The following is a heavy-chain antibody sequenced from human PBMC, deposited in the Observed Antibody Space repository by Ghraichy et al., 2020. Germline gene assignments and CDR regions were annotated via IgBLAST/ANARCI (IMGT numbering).Heavy chain of an antibody. J-gene: IGHJ4*02. CDR1: GYTFTSYA. D-gene: IGHD3-9*01. V-gene: IGHV1-3*01. CDR2: INGDNGNT. CDR3: ARDGYDILTGYYNFDY. Sequence: ASVKVSCKASGYTFTSYAMHWVRQAPGQRLEWMGRINGDNGNTKYSQEFQGRVIITRDTSASTAYMELSSLRSEDTAVYYCARDGYDILTGYYNFDYWGQGTLVTVSS.